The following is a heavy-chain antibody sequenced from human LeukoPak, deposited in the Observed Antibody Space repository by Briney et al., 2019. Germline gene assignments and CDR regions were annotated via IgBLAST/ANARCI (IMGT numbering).Heavy chain of an antibody. Sequence: PGGSLRLSCAASGFTFSSYGMHWVRQAPGKGLEWVAVIWYDGSNKYYADSVKGRFTISKDNAKNSLYLQMNSLRAEDTALYYCARSAYYDSSGYYFDYWGQGTLVTVSS. CDR2: IWYDGSNK. D-gene: IGHD3-22*01. J-gene: IGHJ4*02. CDR3: ARSAYYDSSGYYFDY. CDR1: GFTFSSYG. V-gene: IGHV3-33*01.